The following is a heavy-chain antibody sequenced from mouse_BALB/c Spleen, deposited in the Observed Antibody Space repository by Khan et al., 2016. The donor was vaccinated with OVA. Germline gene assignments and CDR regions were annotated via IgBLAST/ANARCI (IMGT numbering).Heavy chain of an antibody. CDR1: GFSLTNYG. CDR3: ARQPYYHYNIMDY. J-gene: IGHJ4*01. CDR2: IWSDGGT. D-gene: IGHD2-10*01. Sequence: VQLQESGPGLAAPSQSLSITCTISGFSLTNYGVHWVRQPPGKGLEWLAVIWSDGGTTYNSVLKSRLTITKDNSQSQVFLKMNSLQTDDTAIYFCARQPYYHYNIMDYWGQGTSVTVSS. V-gene: IGHV2-6-1*01.